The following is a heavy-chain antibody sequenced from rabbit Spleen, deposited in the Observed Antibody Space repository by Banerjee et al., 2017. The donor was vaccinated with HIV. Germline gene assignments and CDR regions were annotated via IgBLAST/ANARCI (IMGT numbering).Heavy chain of an antibody. CDR2: INAVTGKA. V-gene: IGHV1S45*01. J-gene: IGHJ6*01. D-gene: IGHD8-1*01. CDR3: ARDTGSSFSSYGMDL. Sequence: LEESGGGLVKPEGSLKLSCTASGFSFSNKAVMCWVRQAPGKGLEWIACINAVTGKAVYASWAKGRFTCSKTSSTTVTLQMTSLTVADTATYFCARDTGSSFSSYGMDLGGPGTLVTVS. CDR1: GFSFSNKAV.